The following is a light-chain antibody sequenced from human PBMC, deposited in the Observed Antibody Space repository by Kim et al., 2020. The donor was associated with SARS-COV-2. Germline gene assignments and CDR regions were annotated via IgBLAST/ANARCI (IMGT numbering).Light chain of an antibody. V-gene: IGLV3-1*01. CDR3: QTWDSSTLNYV. Sequence: SYELTQPPSVSVSPGQTASITCSGYKLGDKYVSWYQQKPGQFPVVVIYQDNQRPSGIPERFSGSNSGNTATLTISGAQAMDEADYYCQTWDSSTLNYVFGAGTKVTVL. CDR1: KLGDKY. J-gene: IGLJ1*01. CDR2: QDN.